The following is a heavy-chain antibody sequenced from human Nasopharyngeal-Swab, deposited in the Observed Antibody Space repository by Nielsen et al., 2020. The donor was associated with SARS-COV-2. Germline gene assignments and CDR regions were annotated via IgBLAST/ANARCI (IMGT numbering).Heavy chain of an antibody. CDR2: IGTAGDT. Sequence: GGSLRLSCAASGFTFSRFDMHWVRQVMRKGLEWVSAIGTAGDTYYPRSMKGRFTISRGDAENILYLQMNSLRAEDTAVYYCTRTLSASYMDVWGKGTTVTVSS. CDR3: TRTLSASYMDV. V-gene: IGHV3-13*01. J-gene: IGHJ6*03. CDR1: GFTFSRFD.